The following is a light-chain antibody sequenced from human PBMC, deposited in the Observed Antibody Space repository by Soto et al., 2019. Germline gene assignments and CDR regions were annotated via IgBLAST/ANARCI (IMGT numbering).Light chain of an antibody. J-gene: IGKJ1*01. CDR2: DAS. V-gene: IGKV1-5*01. CDR3: QQYNTYPWT. CDR1: QSISSW. Sequence: DIQVTQSPATLSASVGDRVTITCRASQSISSWLAWYQQKPGKVPKLLIDDASNLESGVPSRFSGSGSGTEFTLTISSLQPDDFATYYCQQYNTYPWTFGQGTKVDIK.